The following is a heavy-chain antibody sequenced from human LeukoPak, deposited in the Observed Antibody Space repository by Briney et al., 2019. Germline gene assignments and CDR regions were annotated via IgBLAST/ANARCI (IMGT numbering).Heavy chain of an antibody. J-gene: IGHJ4*02. CDR1: GGSFSGYY. V-gene: IGHV4-31*11. CDR2: IYYSGST. CDR3: ARQYYYDSSGHSDYFDY. D-gene: IGHD3-22*01. Sequence: PSETLSLTCAVYGGSFSGYYWSWIRQHPGKCLEWIGYIYYSGSTYYNPSLKSRVTISVDTSKNQFSLKLSSVTAADTAVYYCARQYYYDSSGHSDYFDYWGQGTLVTVSS.